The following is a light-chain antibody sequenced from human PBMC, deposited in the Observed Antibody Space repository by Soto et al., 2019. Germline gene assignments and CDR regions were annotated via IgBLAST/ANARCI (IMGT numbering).Light chain of an antibody. CDR1: NSDVGGYDR. V-gene: IGLV2-14*01. Sequence: QSALTQPASVSGSSGQSITISCTGTNSDVGGYDRVSWYQHHPGKAPKLLIFEVYNRPSGISDRFSGSKSGDTASLTISGLQAEDEADYYCISYIPSTTTHWVFGGGTKLTVL. CDR2: EVY. J-gene: IGLJ3*02. CDR3: ISYIPSTTTHWV.